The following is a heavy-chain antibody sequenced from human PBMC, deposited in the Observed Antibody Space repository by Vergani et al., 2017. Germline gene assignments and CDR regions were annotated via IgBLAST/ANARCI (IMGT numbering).Heavy chain of an antibody. Sequence: QVQLVQSGAEVKKPGASLKVSCKASGYTFTSYDINWVRQATGQGLEWMGWMNPNSGNTGYAQKFQGRVTMTRNTSISTAYMELSSLRSEDTAVYYCARGRVKNSXTIFGVVTSLYFDYWGQGTLVTVSS. CDR2: MNPNSGNT. V-gene: IGHV1-8*01. J-gene: IGHJ4*02. CDR3: ARGRVKNSXTIFGVVTSLYFDY. CDR1: GYTFTSYD. D-gene: IGHD3-3*01.